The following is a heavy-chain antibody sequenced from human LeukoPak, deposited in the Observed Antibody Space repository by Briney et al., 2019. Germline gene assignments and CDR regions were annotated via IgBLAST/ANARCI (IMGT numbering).Heavy chain of an antibody. J-gene: IGHJ6*02. D-gene: IGHD2-2*01. V-gene: IGHV3-33*06. CDR2: IWYDGSNK. Sequence: PGRSLRLSCAASGFTFSSNGMHWVRQAPGKGLEWVGVIWYDGSNKYYADSVKGRFTISRDNSKNTLYLQMNSLRAEDTAVYYCAKGDCSSTSCVGVDVWGQGTTVTVSS. CDR3: AKGDCSSTSCVGVDV. CDR1: GFTFSSNG.